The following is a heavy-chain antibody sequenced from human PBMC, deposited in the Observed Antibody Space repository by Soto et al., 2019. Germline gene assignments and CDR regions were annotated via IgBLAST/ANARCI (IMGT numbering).Heavy chain of an antibody. J-gene: IGHJ6*03. Sequence: GGSLRLSCAASGFTFDDYAMHWVRQAPGKGLEWVSGISWNSGSIGYADSVKGRFTISRDNAKNSLYLQMNSLRAEDTALYYCAKVGRVTIFGVVPDPNYYYYMDVWGKGTTVTVSS. D-gene: IGHD3-3*01. CDR1: GFTFDDYA. V-gene: IGHV3-9*01. CDR3: AKVGRVTIFGVVPDPNYYYYMDV. CDR2: ISWNSGSI.